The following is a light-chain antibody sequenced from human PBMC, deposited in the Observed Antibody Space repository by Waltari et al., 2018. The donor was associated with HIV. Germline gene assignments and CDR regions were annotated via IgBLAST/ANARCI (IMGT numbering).Light chain of an antibody. Sequence: QMDQSPSPLSSSVRDSVPLTCRASQSISSYLNWYQQKPGKAPKLLISAASRLQSGVPSRFSGSGFGTEFTVTISSLQPEDFATYYCQQGYITPPITFGQGTRLDIK. CDR2: AAS. CDR3: QQGYITPPIT. J-gene: IGKJ5*01. V-gene: IGKV1-39*01. CDR1: QSISSY.